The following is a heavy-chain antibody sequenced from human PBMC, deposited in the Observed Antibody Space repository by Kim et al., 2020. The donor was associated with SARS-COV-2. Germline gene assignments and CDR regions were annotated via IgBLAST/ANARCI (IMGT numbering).Heavy chain of an antibody. CDR3: ARPNSGSYRGALDI. D-gene: IGHD1-26*01. CDR2: ISYDGSNK. Sequence: GGSLRLSCAASGFTFSSYAMHWVRQAPGKGLEWVAVISYDGSNKYYADSVKGRFTISRDNSKNTLYLQMNSLRAEDTAVYYCARPNSGSYRGALDIWG. J-gene: IGHJ3*02. V-gene: IGHV3-30-3*01. CDR1: GFTFSSYA.